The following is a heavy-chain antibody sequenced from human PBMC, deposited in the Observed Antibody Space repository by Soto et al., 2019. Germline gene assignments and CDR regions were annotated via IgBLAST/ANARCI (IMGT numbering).Heavy chain of an antibody. V-gene: IGHV5-51*01. CDR1: GYTFTSYW. CDR2: IFPVDSDT. CDR3: AIRGYSYGYSFSY. J-gene: IGHJ4*02. D-gene: IGHD5-18*01. Sequence: GESLKISCKASGYTFTSYWIAWVRQMPGKGLEWMGIIFPVDSDTTYSPSFQGQVTISADESITTAYVQWSSLKASDTAMYYCAIRGYSYGYSFSYWGQGTLVTVSS.